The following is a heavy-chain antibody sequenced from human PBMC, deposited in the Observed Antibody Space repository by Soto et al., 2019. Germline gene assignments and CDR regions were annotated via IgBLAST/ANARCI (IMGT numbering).Heavy chain of an antibody. J-gene: IGHJ5*02. D-gene: IGHD3-10*02. CDR2: VEYGGST. CDR1: GGSIISSNFY. CDR3: ARNVRGAVTMNWFDP. V-gene: IGHV4-39*01. Sequence: PSETLSLTCTVSGGSIISSNFYWGWIRQPPGKGLEWIGSVEYGGSTYDNPSLKSRVTLSADTSKNQFSLKLTSVTAADTAIYYCARNVRGAVTMNWFDPWGHGTLVTVSS.